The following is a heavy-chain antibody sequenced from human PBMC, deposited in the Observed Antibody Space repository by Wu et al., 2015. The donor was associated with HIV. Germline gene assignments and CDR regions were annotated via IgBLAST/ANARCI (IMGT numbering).Heavy chain of an antibody. Sequence: QVHLVQSGAEVKKPGASVKVSCKASGYNFRSYGITWVRQAPGQGLEWMGWINTYSGHTEYAHKFQDRITMTRDTYTSTSYMALRSLRSDDTAVYFCARDFVGRATVVTPGIFDYWGEGTLVTVSS. V-gene: IGHV1-18*01. J-gene: IGHJ4*02. CDR2: INTYSGHT. D-gene: IGHD4-23*01. CDR1: GYNFRSYG. CDR3: ARDFVGRATVVTPGIFDY.